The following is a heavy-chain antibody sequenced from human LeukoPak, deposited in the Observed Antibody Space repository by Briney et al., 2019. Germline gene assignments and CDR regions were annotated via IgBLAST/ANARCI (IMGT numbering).Heavy chain of an antibody. V-gene: IGHV6-1*01. Sequence: SQTLSLTCAISGDSVSGSSVTWNWIRQSPSRGLEWLGRTYYRSTWYNDYAVSVRGRITVNPDTSKNQFSLHLNSVTPEDTAVYYCARRLTQYDCFDPWGQGILDTVSS. J-gene: IGHJ5*02. D-gene: IGHD2-2*01. CDR2: TYYRSTWYN. CDR3: ARRLTQYDCFDP. CDR1: GDSVSGSSVT.